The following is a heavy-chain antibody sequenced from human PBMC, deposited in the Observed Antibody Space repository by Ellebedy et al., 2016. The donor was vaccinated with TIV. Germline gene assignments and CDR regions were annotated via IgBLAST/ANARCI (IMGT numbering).Heavy chain of an antibody. CDR1: GYSFTSYW. CDR2: IYPGDSDI. J-gene: IGHJ4*02. V-gene: IGHV5-51*01. CDR3: VRLDTSYFDY. Sequence: GESLKISCKGSGYSFTSYWIGWVRQMPGKGLEWMGIIYPGDSDIRYSPSFQGQGRVTISADKSISTAYLQCSSLEASDTALYYCVRLDTSYFDYWGQGTLVTVSS.